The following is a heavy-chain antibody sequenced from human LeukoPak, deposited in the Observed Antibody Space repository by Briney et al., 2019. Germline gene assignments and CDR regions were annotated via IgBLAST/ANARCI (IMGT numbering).Heavy chain of an antibody. Sequence: VASVKVSCKASGYTFTSYGISWVRQAPGQGLEWMGWISAYNGNTNYAQKLQGRVTMTTDTSTSTAYMELRSLRSDDTAVYYCARGPVWWELPTALDYWGQGTLVTVSS. V-gene: IGHV1-18*01. J-gene: IGHJ4*02. CDR2: ISAYNGNT. CDR3: ARGPVWWELPTALDY. D-gene: IGHD1-26*01. CDR1: GYTFTSYG.